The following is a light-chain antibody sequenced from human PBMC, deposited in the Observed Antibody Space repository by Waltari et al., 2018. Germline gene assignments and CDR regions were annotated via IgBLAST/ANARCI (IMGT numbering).Light chain of an antibody. CDR1: QSVSSD. CDR3: QQYNKWPPGT. V-gene: IGKV3-15*01. Sequence: EVVLTQSPATLSVSLGERATLSCRASQSVSSDLAWYQQKPGQAPRLIIHGASGRATGIPARFSGSGSGTEFTLTISSLQSEDSAVYYCQQYNKWPPGTFGQGTKVEIK. J-gene: IGKJ1*01. CDR2: GAS.